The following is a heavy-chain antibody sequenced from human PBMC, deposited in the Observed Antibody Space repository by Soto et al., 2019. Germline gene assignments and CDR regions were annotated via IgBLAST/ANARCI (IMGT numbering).Heavy chain of an antibody. D-gene: IGHD3-16*01. CDR2: ISYDGSNK. J-gene: IGHJ6*02. Sequence: GGSLRLSCAASGFTFSSYGMHWVRQAPGKGLEWVAVISYDGSNKYYADSVKGRFTISSDNSKTTLDLQINSLRVADTAVYYCARYGQRISRYMGGVTYGMDVSGQGTTVTVSS. CDR3: ARYGQRISRYMGGVTYGMDV. V-gene: IGHV3-33*01. CDR1: GFTFSSYG.